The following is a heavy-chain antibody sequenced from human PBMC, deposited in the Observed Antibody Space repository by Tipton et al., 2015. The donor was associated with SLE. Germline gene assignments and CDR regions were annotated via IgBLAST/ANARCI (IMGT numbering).Heavy chain of an antibody. Sequence: SLRLSCSTSGFGFYNFDMNWVRQAPGKGLEWVSVISSSGDSAYYGDSVKGRFTISRDNSRNTLYLQMNSLTVEDTAVYYCAPGGRTGGDKWGQGTLVTVPS. J-gene: IGHJ4*02. CDR1: GFGFYNFD. V-gene: IGHV3-23*01. D-gene: IGHD2-15*01. CDR3: APGGRTGGDK. CDR2: ISSSGDSA.